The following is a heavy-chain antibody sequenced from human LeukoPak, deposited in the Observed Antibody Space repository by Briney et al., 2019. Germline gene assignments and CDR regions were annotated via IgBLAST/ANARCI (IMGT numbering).Heavy chain of an antibody. CDR2: ISSNGGST. V-gene: IGHV3-64*04. CDR3: ASNRPNSDRHGLNPFDY. CDR1: GFTFSSYA. J-gene: IGHJ4*02. Sequence: PGGSLRLSCSASGFTFSSYAMHWVRQAPGKGLEYVSAISSNGGSTYYADSVKGRFTISRDNAKNSLYLQMNSLRAEDTAVYYCASNRPNSDRHGLNPFDYWGQGTLVTVSS. D-gene: IGHD3/OR15-3a*01.